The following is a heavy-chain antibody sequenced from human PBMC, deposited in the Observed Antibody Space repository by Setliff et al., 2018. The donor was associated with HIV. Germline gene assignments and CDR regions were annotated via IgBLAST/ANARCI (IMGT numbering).Heavy chain of an antibody. Sequence: ASVKVSCKTSGYTFTGYYIHWVRQAPGQGLEWMGRINPNSGDTNYAQEFQGRVTMTRDTSISTAYMDLSGLRSDDTAVYYCMANIAATITYAFDIWGQGTMVTVSS. CDR3: MANIAATITYAFDI. CDR1: GYTFTGYY. D-gene: IGHD6-13*01. CDR2: INPNSGDT. V-gene: IGHV1-2*06. J-gene: IGHJ3*02.